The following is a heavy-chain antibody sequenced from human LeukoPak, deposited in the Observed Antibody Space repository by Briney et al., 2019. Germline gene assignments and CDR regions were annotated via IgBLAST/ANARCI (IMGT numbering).Heavy chain of an antibody. CDR1: GFTFSAYW. CDR3: ARGAPDF. Sequence: GGSLRLSCAASGFTFSAYWMTWVRQAPGKGLEWVANIKQDGSERYYVDSVKGRFTISRDNAKNSLYLQMNSLRTKDTAVYYCARGAPDFWGQGTLVTVSS. V-gene: IGHV3-7*01. CDR2: IKQDGSER. J-gene: IGHJ4*02.